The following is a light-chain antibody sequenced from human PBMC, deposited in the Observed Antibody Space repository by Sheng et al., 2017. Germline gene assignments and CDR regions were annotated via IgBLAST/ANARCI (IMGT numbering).Light chain of an antibody. CDR3: LLSYTGARVV. CDR1: TGAVTSDHY. CDR2: DTS. V-gene: IGLV7-46*01. J-gene: IGLJ2*01. Sequence: QAVVTQEPSLTVSPGGTVTLTCGSSTGAVTSDHYPSWSQQKPGQAPRSLIYDTSKKHSWTPARFSGSLLGDKAALTLSGAQSEDEADFYCLLSYTGARVVFGGGTKLTV.